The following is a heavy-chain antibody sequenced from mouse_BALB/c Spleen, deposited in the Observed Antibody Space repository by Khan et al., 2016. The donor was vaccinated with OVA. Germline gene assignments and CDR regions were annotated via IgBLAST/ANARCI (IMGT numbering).Heavy chain of an antibody. CDR2: INPSDGDT. Sequence: QVRLQQSGAELVKPGASVKLSCKASGYTFTSYYMYWVKQRPGQGLEWIGEINPSDGDTNFNEKFKSKATLTVDKSSSTVYMQLRSLTSEDSAVYYCTRSGYGTFAYWGQGTLVTVYA. CDR1: GYTFTSYY. CDR3: TRSGYGTFAY. D-gene: IGHD2-1*01. J-gene: IGHJ3*01. V-gene: IGHV1S81*02.